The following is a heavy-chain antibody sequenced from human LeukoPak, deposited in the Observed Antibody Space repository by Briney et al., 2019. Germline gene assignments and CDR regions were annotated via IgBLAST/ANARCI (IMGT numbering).Heavy chain of an antibody. CDR1: GYTFTSYG. D-gene: IGHD6-19*01. CDR3: ARYSSGWSLLYYYYYGMDA. V-gene: IGHV1-18*01. CDR2: ISAYNGNT. J-gene: IGHJ6*02. Sequence: ASVTVSCKASGYTFTSYGISWVRQAPGQGLEWMGWISAYNGNTNYAQKLQGRVTMTTDTSTSTAYMELRSLRSDDTAVYYCARYSSGWSLLYYYYYGMDAWGQGTTVTVSS.